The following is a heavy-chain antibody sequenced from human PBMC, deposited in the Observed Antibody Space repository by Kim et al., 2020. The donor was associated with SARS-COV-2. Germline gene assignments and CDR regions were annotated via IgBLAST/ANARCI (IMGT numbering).Heavy chain of an antibody. V-gene: IGHV3-30*18. Sequence: GGSLRLSCAASGFTFSSYGMHWVRQAPGKGLEWVAVISYDGSNKYYADSVKGRFTISRDNSKNTLYLQMNSLRAEDTAVYYCAKSMGYSSGWYGWSPLDYWGQGTLVTVSS. CDR1: GFTFSSYG. CDR3: AKSMGYSSGWYGWSPLDY. CDR2: ISYDGSNK. J-gene: IGHJ4*02. D-gene: IGHD6-19*01.